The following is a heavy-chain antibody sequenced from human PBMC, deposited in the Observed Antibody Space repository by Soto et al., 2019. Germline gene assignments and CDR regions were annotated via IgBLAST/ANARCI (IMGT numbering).Heavy chain of an antibody. Sequence: GTADLTCTVPDASLGRYDWSWTRYPPGEGLDWIGISYYSGSTDYNPALSSLTTVSIDTTKNQFSLMLTSVTAADTALYCSCSRTGNHRHHHDFWGQGTLVTVSS. V-gene: IGHV4-59*08. CDR1: DASLGRYD. CDR3: CSRTGNHRHHHDF. CDR2: SYYSGST. D-gene: IGHD2-2*01. J-gene: IGHJ4*01.